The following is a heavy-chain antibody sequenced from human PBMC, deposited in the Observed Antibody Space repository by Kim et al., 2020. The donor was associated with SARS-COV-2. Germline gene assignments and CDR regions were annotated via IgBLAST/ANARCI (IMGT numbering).Heavy chain of an antibody. CDR1: GFTFSAYD. V-gene: IGHV3-48*02. Sequence: GGSLRLSCATSGFTFSAYDMNWVRQAPGKGLEWLSFITKSSTTIYYADSVEGRFTISRDNAKNSLFLQMNSLRDEDTALYYWVRDRWGCAFDMWGQGTM. CDR3: VRDRWGCAFDM. D-gene: IGHD3-16*01. CDR2: ITKSSTTI. J-gene: IGHJ3*02.